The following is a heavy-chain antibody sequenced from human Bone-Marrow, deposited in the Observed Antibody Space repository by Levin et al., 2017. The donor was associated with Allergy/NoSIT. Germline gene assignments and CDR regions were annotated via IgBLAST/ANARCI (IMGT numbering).Heavy chain of an antibody. CDR2: IDPSDSYT. D-gene: IGHD6-13*01. CDR1: GYSFTSYW. Sequence: NPGESLKISCKDSGYSFTSYWISWVRQMPGKGLEWMGRIDPSDSYTNYSPSFQGHVTISADKSISTAYLQWSSLKASDTAMYYCATTHRSSWYLPLVWGKGTTVSVSS. V-gene: IGHV5-10-1*01. CDR3: ATTHRSSWYLPLV. J-gene: IGHJ6*04.